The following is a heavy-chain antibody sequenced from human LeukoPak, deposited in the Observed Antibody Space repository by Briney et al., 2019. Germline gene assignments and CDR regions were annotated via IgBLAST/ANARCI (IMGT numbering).Heavy chain of an antibody. CDR1: GYTFTSYY. J-gene: IGHJ3*02. CDR3: ARAQGRSDAFDI. D-gene: IGHD1-26*01. V-gene: IGHV1-46*01. Sequence: VASVKVSCKASGYTFTSYYMHWVRQAPGQGLEWMGITNPSGGSTSYAQKFQGRVTMTRDTSISTAYMELSRLRSDDTAVYYCARAQGRSDAFDIWGQGTMVTVSS. CDR2: TNPSGGST.